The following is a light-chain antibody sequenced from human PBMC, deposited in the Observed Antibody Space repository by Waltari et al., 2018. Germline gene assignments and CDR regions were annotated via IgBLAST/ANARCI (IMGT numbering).Light chain of an antibody. J-gene: IGKJ5*01. CDR2: AAS. V-gene: IGKV1-9*01. Sequence: IQLTQSPSSLSASVGDRVTITCRASQGISSYLAWYQQKPGKAPKLLIYAASTLQSGVPSRFSGSGSWTDFTLTISILQPEDVATYYCQQLNSFPITFGQGTRLEIK. CDR1: QGISSY. CDR3: QQLNSFPIT.